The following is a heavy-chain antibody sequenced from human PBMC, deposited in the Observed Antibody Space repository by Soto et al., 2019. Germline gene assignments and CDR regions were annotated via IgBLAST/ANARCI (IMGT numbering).Heavy chain of an antibody. D-gene: IGHD2-2*01. Sequence: QVQLVESGGGVVQPGRSLRLSCAASGFTLSRYGMHWVRQAPGKGLEWVAVISFEGNTQYYADSVKGRFTISRDNSKDTLSLQIHSHSPEDTAVYYCARGAEHQLLSRDYFYGMDVWGQGTTVSVSS. CDR2: ISFEGNTQ. V-gene: IGHV3-30*05. CDR3: ARGAEHQLLSRDYFYGMDV. CDR1: GFTLSRYG. J-gene: IGHJ6*02.